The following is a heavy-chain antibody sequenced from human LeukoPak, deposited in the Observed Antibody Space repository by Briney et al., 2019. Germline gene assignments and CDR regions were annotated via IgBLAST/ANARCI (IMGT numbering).Heavy chain of an antibody. Sequence: PGGSLRLSCAASGFTFSSYDMHWARQATGKGLEWVSAIGTAGDTYYPGSVKGRFTISRENAKNSLYLQMNSLRAGDTAVYYCARALGSGFFDPWGQGTLVTVSS. V-gene: IGHV3-13*01. CDR1: GFTFSSYD. J-gene: IGHJ5*02. CDR2: IGTAGDT. D-gene: IGHD3-10*01. CDR3: ARALGSGFFDP.